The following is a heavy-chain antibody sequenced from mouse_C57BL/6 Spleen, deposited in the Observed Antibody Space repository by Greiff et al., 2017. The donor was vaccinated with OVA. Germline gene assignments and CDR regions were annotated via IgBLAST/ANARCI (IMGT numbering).Heavy chain of an antibody. Sequence: QVQLQQSGAELVKPGASVKLSCKASGYTFTSYWMQWVKQRPGQGLEWIGEIDPSDSYTNYNQKFKGKATLTVDTSSSTAYMQLSSLTSEDSAVYYCARVTTVVARSSMDYWGQGTSVTVSS. V-gene: IGHV1-50*01. J-gene: IGHJ4*01. CDR3: ARVTTVVARSSMDY. CDR1: GYTFTSYW. CDR2: IDPSDSYT. D-gene: IGHD1-1*01.